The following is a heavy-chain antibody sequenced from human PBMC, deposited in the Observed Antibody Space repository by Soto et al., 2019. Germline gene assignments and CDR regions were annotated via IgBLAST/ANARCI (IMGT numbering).Heavy chain of an antibody. Sequence: ASVKVSCKASGGTFSSYAISWVRQAPGQGLEWMGGTIPIFGTANYAQKFQGRVTITADESTSTAYMELSSLRSEDTAVYYCARVRDNTAMVGLDYWGQGTLVTVSS. CDR2: TIPIFGTA. CDR3: ARVRDNTAMVGLDY. D-gene: IGHD5-18*01. CDR1: GGTFSSYA. J-gene: IGHJ4*02. V-gene: IGHV1-69*13.